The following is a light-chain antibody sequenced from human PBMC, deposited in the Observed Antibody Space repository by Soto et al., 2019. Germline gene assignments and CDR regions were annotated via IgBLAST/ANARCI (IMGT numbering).Light chain of an antibody. CDR1: QGINRW. CDR3: QQANSFPLT. V-gene: IGKV1D-12*01. Sequence: DIQTTQSPSSVSASVGDRVPITCRPSQGINRWLAGYQQKRGKAPKLLIFDASSLQSGVPSRFSGSGSGTDFTLTISSLQPEDFATYYCQQANSFPLTVGGGTKVDIK. CDR2: DAS. J-gene: IGKJ4*01.